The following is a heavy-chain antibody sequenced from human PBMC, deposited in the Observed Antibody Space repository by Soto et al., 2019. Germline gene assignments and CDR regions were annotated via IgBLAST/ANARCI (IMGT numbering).Heavy chain of an antibody. CDR2: IYYSGST. CDR3: AKYSSSSFGIYNWFDP. CDR1: GGSISSYY. D-gene: IGHD6-6*01. J-gene: IGHJ5*02. V-gene: IGHV4-59*01. Sequence: SETLSLTCTVSGGSISSYYWSWIRQPPGKGLEWIGYIYYSGSTNYNPSLKSRVTISVDTSKNQFSLKLSSVTAADMAVYYCAKYSSSSFGIYNWFDPWGQGTLVTVSS.